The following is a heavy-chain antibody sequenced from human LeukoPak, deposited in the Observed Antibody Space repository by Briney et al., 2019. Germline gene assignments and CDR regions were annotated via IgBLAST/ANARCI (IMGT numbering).Heavy chain of an antibody. CDR3: ARGARATGSDY. CDR1: GYTFTSYD. J-gene: IGHJ4*02. V-gene: IGHV1-8*02. Sequence: ASVKVSCKASGYTFTSYDINWVRQATGQGLEWMGWMNPNSGKTGYTQKFQGRVTMTRNTSISTAYMELRSLRSEDTAVFYCARGARATGSDYWGQGTLVTVSS. CDR2: MNPNSGKT. D-gene: IGHD1-1*01.